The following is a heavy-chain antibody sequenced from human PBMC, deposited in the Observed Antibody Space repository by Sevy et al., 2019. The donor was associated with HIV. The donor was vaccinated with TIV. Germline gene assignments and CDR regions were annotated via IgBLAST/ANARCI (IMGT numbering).Heavy chain of an antibody. CDR3: ARGGGLSPHHWLDP. J-gene: IGHJ5*02. D-gene: IGHD3-16*01. CDR1: GGTFSSYG. V-gene: IGHV1-69*13. Sequence: ASVQVSCKASGGTFSSYGITWVRQAPGQGLEWMGEIIPIFGSANYGQTFQGRVTMTADQSTSTAYMELSSLRSDDTAVYYCARGGGLSPHHWLDPWGQGTLVTVSS. CDR2: IIPIFGSA.